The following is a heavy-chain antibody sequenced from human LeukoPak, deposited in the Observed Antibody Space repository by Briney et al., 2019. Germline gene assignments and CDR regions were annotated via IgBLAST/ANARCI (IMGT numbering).Heavy chain of an antibody. CDR2: IYYSGST. Sequence: SETLSLTCTVSGGSTSSYYWNWIRQPPGKGLEWIGYIYYSGSTTYNPSLKSRVTISVDTSKNQFSLRLSSVTAADTAVYYCARLSSGSSSWYDIDYWGQGTLVTVSS. D-gene: IGHD6-13*01. CDR1: GGSTSSYY. V-gene: IGHV4-59*08. CDR3: ARLSSGSSSWYDIDY. J-gene: IGHJ4*02.